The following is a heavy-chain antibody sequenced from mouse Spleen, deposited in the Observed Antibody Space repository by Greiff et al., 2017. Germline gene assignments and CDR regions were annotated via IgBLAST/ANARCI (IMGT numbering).Heavy chain of an antibody. Sequence: VKLVESGAELARPGASVKLSCKASGYTFTSYGISWVKQRTGQGLEWIGEIYPRSGNTYYNEKFKGKATLTADKSSSTAYMELRSLTSEDSAVYFCARGDYYGSSPWYFDVWGAGTTVTVSS. CDR1: GYTFTSYG. CDR2: IYPRSGNT. CDR3: ARGDYYGSSPWYFDV. D-gene: IGHD1-1*01. V-gene: IGHV1-81*01. J-gene: IGHJ1*01.